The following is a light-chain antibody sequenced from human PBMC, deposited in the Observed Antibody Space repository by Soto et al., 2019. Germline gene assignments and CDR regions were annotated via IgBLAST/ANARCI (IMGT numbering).Light chain of an antibody. CDR3: VQFSHFPRT. Sequence: DIVLTQTPLSSPVTLGQPASISCRSSQSLVYSDGNTYLSWLQQRPGQPPRLLIYQVSNRFSGVPGKIKGKWAGTDFTLKISRVEAEDVGVYYCVQFSHFPRTFGQGTKVEIK. V-gene: IGKV2-24*01. CDR1: QSLVYSDGNTY. J-gene: IGKJ1*01. CDR2: QVS.